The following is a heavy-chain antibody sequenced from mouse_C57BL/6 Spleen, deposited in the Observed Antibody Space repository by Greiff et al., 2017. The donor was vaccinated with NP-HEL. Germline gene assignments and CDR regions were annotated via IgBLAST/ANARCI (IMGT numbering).Heavy chain of an antibody. Sequence: VQLKESEAELVRPGSSVKMSCKTSGYTFTSYGINWVKQRPGQGLEWIGYIYIGNGYTEYNEKFKGKATLTSDTSSSTAYMQLSSLTSEDSAIYFCARCYYGNLFYYFDYWGQGTTLTVSS. CDR1: GYTFTSYG. V-gene: IGHV1-58*01. D-gene: IGHD2-1*01. CDR3: ARCYYGNLFYYFDY. J-gene: IGHJ2*01. CDR2: IYIGNGYT.